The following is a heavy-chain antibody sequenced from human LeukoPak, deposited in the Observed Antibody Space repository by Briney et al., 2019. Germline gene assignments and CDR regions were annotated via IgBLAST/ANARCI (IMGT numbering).Heavy chain of an antibody. CDR1: GFTFSSYS. CDR2: ISSSSSYI. J-gene: IGHJ4*02. V-gene: IGHV3-21*04. D-gene: IGHD1-1*01. CDR3: ARAHDGRLGY. Sequence: KAGGSLGLSCAASGFTFSSYSMNWVRQAPGKGLEWVSSISSSSSYIYYADSVKGRFTISRDNAKNSLYLQMNSLRAEDTAVYYCARAHDGRLGYWGQGTLVTVSS.